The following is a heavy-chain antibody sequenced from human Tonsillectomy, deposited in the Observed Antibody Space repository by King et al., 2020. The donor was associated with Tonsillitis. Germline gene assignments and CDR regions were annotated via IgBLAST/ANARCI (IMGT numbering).Heavy chain of an antibody. J-gene: IGHJ4*02. CDR1: GYTFTGYY. CDR3: ARDREGGYTLSEGDY. D-gene: IGHD5-12*01. V-gene: IGHV1-2*02. CDR2: INPNSGGT. Sequence: VQLVESGAEVKKPGASVKVSCKASGYTFTGYYMHWVRQAPGQGLEWMGWINPNSGGTNYAQKFQGRVTMTRDTSISTAYMELSRLRSDDTAGYYCARDREGGYTLSEGDYWGQGTLVTVSS.